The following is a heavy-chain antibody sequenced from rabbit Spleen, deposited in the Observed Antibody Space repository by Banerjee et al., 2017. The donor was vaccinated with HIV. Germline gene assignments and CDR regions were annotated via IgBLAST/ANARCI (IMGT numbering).Heavy chain of an antibody. D-gene: IGHD1-1*01. CDR1: GFSFSSSDY. V-gene: IGHV1S40*01. CDR3: ARDTSSSFSSYGMDL. CDR2: IAGSSSGFI. J-gene: IGHJ6*01. Sequence: QSLEESGGDLVKPGASLTLTCTASGFSFSSSDYMCWVRQAPGKGLEWISCIAGSSSGFIYSATWAKGRFTCSKTSSTTVTLQMTSLTAADTATYFCARDTSSSFSSYGMDLWGQGTLVNVS.